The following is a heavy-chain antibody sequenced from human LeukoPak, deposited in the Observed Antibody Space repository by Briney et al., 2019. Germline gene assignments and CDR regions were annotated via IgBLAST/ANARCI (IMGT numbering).Heavy chain of an antibody. J-gene: IGHJ3*02. V-gene: IGHV1-2*02. Sequence: ASVKVSCKASGYTFTGYYMHWVRQAPGQGLDWMGWIDPNSGGTNYAQKFQGRVTMTRDTSISTAYMEISRLRSDDTAVYYCARDLYFLKAAPAGDAFDIWGQGTMVTVSS. CDR2: IDPNSGGT. D-gene: IGHD2/OR15-2a*01. CDR1: GYTFTGYY. CDR3: ARDLYFLKAAPAGDAFDI.